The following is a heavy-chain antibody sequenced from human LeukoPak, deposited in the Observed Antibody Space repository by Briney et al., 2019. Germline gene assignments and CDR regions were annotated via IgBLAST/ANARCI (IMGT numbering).Heavy chain of an antibody. CDR2: IYPGDSET. D-gene: IGHD2-15*01. V-gene: IGHV5-51*01. Sequence: PGESLEISGQGSGSSFSRYWIGGVRQLPGKGLEWMGTIYPGDSETRYSPSFQGQVTIPADKSINSAYLQWSSLKASDTAMYCARRGSAAHYYAMDLWGQGTPVTVSS. CDR1: GSSFSRYW. CDR3: ARRGSAAHYYAMDL. J-gene: IGHJ6*02.